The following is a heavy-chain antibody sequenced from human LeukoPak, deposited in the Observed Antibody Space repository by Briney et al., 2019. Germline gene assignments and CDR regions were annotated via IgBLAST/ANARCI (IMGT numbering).Heavy chain of an antibody. J-gene: IGHJ4*02. CDR2: ISSSSSTI. Sequence: GGSLRLSCAASGFTFSSYGMNWVRQAPGKGLEWVSYISSSSSTIYYADSVKGRFTISRDNSKNTLYLQMNSLRAEDTAVYYCTSGIAVAGTPIDYWGQGTLVTVSS. CDR1: GFTFSSYG. CDR3: TSGIAVAGTPIDY. V-gene: IGHV3-48*01. D-gene: IGHD6-19*01.